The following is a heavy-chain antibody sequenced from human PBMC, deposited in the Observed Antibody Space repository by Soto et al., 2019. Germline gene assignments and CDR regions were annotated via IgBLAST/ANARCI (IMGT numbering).Heavy chain of an antibody. J-gene: IGHJ4*02. V-gene: IGHV4-4*02. Sequence: QVQLLESGPGLVKPSETLSLTCAVSGASISSTDWWTWVRQPPGKGLEWIGEIHHSGSTNYNPSRENRVTISVDKSKNQFSLNLNSVTAADTAVYYCARGSGYTGYDWDFWGQGTLVTVSS. D-gene: IGHD5-12*01. CDR2: IHHSGST. CDR3: ARGSGYTGYDWDF. CDR1: GASISSTDW.